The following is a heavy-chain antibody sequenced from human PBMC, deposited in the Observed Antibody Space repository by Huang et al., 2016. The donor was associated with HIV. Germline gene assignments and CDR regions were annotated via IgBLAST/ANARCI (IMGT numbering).Heavy chain of an antibody. D-gene: IGHD3-16*01. CDR1: GYKFHIYE. Sequence: QIHLVQSGREVKQPGAPVKVSCKASGYKFHIYEITWVRQTPGQGLEWMGWISGDNVSTRYAQKFQDRLTMTTDASTSTAYLELRTLRLDDTAVYYCARTKGEFDFWGQGALGTVSS. J-gene: IGHJ4*02. CDR3: ARTKGEFDF. CDR2: ISGDNVST. V-gene: IGHV1-18*04.